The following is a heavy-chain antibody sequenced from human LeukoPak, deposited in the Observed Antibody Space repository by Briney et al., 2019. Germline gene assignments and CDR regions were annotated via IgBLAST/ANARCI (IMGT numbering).Heavy chain of an antibody. CDR3: ARGFLSRVAVNYYYGMDV. D-gene: IGHD3-22*01. CDR2: IYYSGST. Sequence: SETLSLTCTVSGGSISSGDYYWSWIRQPPGKGLEWIGYIYYSGSTYYNPSLKSRVTISVDTSKNQFSLKLSSVTAADTAVYYRARGFLSRVAVNYYYGMDVWGQGTTVTVSS. V-gene: IGHV4-30-4*01. J-gene: IGHJ6*02. CDR1: GGSISSGDYY.